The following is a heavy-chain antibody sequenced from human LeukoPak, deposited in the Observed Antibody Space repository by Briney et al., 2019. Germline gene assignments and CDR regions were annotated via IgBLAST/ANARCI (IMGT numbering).Heavy chain of an antibody. D-gene: IGHD2-15*01. J-gene: IGHJ5*02. V-gene: IGHV3-33*01. CDR1: GFTFSSYG. Sequence: GRSLRLSCAASGFTFSSYGMHWVRQAPGKGLEWVAVIWYDGSNKYYADSVKGRFTISRDSSKNTLYLQMNSLRAEDTAVYYCARDRMQRFDPWGQGTLVTVSS. CDR3: ARDRMQRFDP. CDR2: IWYDGSNK.